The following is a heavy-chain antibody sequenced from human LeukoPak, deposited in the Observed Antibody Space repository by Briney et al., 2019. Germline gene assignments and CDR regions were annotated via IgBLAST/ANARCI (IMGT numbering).Heavy chain of an antibody. CDR2: IYYSGST. J-gene: IGHJ4*02. CDR3: ARGYCTNAVCSLGPTQA. Sequence: SETLSLTCTVSGGSISSSSYYWGWIRQPPGKGPEWIGSIYYSGSTYYNPSLKSRVTISVDTSKNQFSLKLSSMTAADTAVYYCARGYCTNAVCSLGPTQAWGQGTLVTVSS. D-gene: IGHD2-8*01. CDR1: GGSISSSSYY. V-gene: IGHV4-39*07.